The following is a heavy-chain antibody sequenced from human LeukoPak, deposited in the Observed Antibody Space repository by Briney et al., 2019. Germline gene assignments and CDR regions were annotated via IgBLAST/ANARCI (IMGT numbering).Heavy chain of an antibody. CDR2: IGTAGDT. J-gene: IGHJ4*02. Sequence: GGSLRLSCAASGFTFSSHDMHWVRQATGKGLEWVSTIGTAGDTYYPGSVKGRFTISRENAKNSLYLQMNILKAGDTAVYYCARGGPGYYLDYWGQGTLVTVSS. V-gene: IGHV3-13*01. CDR3: ARGGPGYYLDY. CDR1: GFTFSSHD.